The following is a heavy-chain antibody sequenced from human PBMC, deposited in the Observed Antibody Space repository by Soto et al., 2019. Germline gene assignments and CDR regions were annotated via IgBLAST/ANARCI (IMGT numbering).Heavy chain of an antibody. CDR2: INPNSGGT. D-gene: IGHD3-10*02. V-gene: IGHV1-2*02. CDR3: ARAIPIVRGVIICCYYYGIGF. Sequence: ASVKVSCKASGYTFTCYYMHWVRQARGQGLEWMGWINPNSGGTNYAQKFQGRVTMTRDTSISTAYMELSMLRSDDTAVYYCARAIPIVRGVIICCYYYGIGFWGKGTTVTVSS. J-gene: IGHJ6*04. CDR1: GYTFTCYY.